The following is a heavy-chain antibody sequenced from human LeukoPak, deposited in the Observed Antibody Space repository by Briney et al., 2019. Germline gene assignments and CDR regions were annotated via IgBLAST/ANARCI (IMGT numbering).Heavy chain of an antibody. V-gene: IGHV3-7*01. CDR3: ARGPGPYSSSWFHYFDY. Sequence: PGGSLRLSCAASGFTVSSNYMSWVRQAPGKGLEWVANIKQDGSEKYYVDSVKGRFTISRDNAKNSLYLQMNSLRAEDTAVYYCARGPGPYSSSWFHYFDYWGQGTLVTVSS. J-gene: IGHJ4*02. CDR1: GFTVSSNY. CDR2: IKQDGSEK. D-gene: IGHD6-13*01.